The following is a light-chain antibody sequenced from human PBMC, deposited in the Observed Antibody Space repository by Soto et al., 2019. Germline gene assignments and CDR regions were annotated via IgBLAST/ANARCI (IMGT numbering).Light chain of an antibody. V-gene: IGKV1-5*01. CDR2: DAS. Sequence: DIQMTQSPSSVSASVGDRVTVTCRASQSITTCLNWYQQKPGKAPKLLISDASSLENGVPSRFSGSGSGTEFSLTIISLQPDDFATYYCHQYTRYSLWTFGQGTKVDI. CDR3: HQYTRYSLWT. J-gene: IGKJ1*01. CDR1: QSITTC.